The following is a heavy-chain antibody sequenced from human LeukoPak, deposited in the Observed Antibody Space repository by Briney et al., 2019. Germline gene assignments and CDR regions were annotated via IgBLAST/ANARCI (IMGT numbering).Heavy chain of an antibody. J-gene: IGHJ6*04. CDR3: AELGITMIGGV. Sequence: HPGGSLRLSCAASGFTFSGYDMNWVRQAPGKGLEWVSYISSSGSTIYYADSVKGRFTISRDNAKNSLYLQMNSLRAEDTAVYYCAELGITMIGGVWGKGTTVTISS. CDR2: ISSSGSTI. CDR1: GFTFSGYD. V-gene: IGHV3-48*03. D-gene: IGHD3-10*02.